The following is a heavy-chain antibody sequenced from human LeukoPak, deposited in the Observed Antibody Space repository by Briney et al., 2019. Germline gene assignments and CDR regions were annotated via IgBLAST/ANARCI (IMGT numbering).Heavy chain of an antibody. CDR3: ATYSTRNAREFQS. CDR1: GFTFSSYG. D-gene: IGHD4-11*01. Sequence: PGGSLRLSCAASGFTFSSYGMHWVRQAPGKGLEWVANIKTDASEKYYADSVKGRFTISRDNAKMSLYLQMNSLRVEDTAVYYCATYSTRNAREFQSWGQGTLVTVSS. J-gene: IGHJ1*01. CDR2: IKTDASEK. V-gene: IGHV3-7*01.